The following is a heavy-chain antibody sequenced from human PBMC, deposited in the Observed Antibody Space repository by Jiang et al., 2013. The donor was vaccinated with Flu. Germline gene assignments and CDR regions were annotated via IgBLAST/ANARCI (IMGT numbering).Heavy chain of an antibody. J-gene: IGHJ5*02. CDR3: ARRKWQQLVGGDNWFDP. Sequence: NPSLKSRVTISVDTSKNQFSLKLSSVTAADTAVYYCARRKWQQLVGGDNWFDPWGQGTLVTVSS. V-gene: IGHV4-39*01. D-gene: IGHD6-13*01.